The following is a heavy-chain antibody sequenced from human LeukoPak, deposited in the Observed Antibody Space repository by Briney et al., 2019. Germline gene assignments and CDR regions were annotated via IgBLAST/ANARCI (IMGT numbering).Heavy chain of an antibody. V-gene: IGHV3-11*04. Sequence: GGSLRLSCAASGFTFNDYYMSWIRQAPGKGLEWISYIGSSGGSINYADSVRGRFTISRDNAKNSLSLQMNSLRAEDTAVYYCVRGRTSGSSWPFDYWGQGTLVTVSS. J-gene: IGHJ4*02. CDR1: GFTFNDYY. D-gene: IGHD6-13*01. CDR3: VRGRTSGSSWPFDY. CDR2: IGSSGGSI.